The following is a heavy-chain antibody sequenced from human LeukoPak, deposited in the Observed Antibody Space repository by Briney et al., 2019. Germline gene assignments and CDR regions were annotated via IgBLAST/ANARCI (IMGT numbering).Heavy chain of an antibody. CDR3: ARVPWGVATAS. D-gene: IGHD5-12*01. J-gene: IGHJ5*02. Sequence: ASVKVSCKASGGTFSSYAISWVRQATGQGLEWMGWMNPNSGNTGYAQKFQGRVTMTRNASVSTAYMELSSLRSEDTAVYYCARVPWGVATASWGQGTLVTVSS. CDR1: GGTFSSYA. CDR2: MNPNSGNT. V-gene: IGHV1-8*02.